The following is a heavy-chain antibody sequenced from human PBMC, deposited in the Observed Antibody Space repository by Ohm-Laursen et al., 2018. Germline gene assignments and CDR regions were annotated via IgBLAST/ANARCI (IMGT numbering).Heavy chain of an antibody. D-gene: IGHD7-27*01. CDR2: INPNNGAT. J-gene: IGHJ3*02. Sequence: ASVKVSCKSSGYPFTGYYMHWVRQAPGQGLEWMGWINPNNGATNYAQKFQGRVTMTRDTSISTAYVELTSLTSADTAVYYCVRDGEFIWGQGTMVTVSS. CDR1: GYPFTGYY. V-gene: IGHV1-2*02. CDR3: VRDGEFI.